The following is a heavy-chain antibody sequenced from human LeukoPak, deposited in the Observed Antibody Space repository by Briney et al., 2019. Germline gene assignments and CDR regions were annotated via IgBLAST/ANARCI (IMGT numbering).Heavy chain of an antibody. D-gene: IGHD5-18*01. CDR3: ARFAQLWLRYYYGMDV. V-gene: IGHV1-18*04. J-gene: IGHJ6*04. Sequence: GASVKVSCKASGYTFTSYGISWVRQAPGQGLEWMGWISAYNGNTNYAQKHQGRVTMTTDTSTSTAYMELRSLRSDDTAVYYCARFAQLWLRYYYGMDVWGKGTTVTVSS. CDR1: GYTFTSYG. CDR2: ISAYNGNT.